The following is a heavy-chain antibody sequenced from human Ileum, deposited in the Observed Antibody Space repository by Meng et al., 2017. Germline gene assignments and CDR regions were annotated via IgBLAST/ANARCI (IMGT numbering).Heavy chain of an antibody. D-gene: IGHD2-2*01. J-gene: IGHJ4*02. CDR1: GGSIGSAAYY. CDR3: ARGVSAAGLFDN. V-gene: IGHV4-31*03. Sequence: QVQLQESGPGLVKVSQTLSLTCTVSGGSIGSAAYYWTWIRQHPAKGLEWIGYIHYTGSTSYNPSLESRTSTSIDTSNNQLSLKVTSVTAADTAVYYCARGVSAAGLFDNWGPGTLVTVSS. CDR2: IHYTGST.